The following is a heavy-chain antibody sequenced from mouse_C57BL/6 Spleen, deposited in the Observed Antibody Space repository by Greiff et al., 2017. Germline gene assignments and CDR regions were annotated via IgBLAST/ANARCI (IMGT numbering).Heavy chain of an antibody. CDR3: ARDGYYRNYYAIDY. Sequence: EVKVVESGGGLVKPGGSLKLSCAASGFTFSDYGMHWVRPAPEKGLEWVAYISSGSSTIYYADTVKGRFTISRDNAKNTLFLQMTRLRSEDTAMYYCARDGYYRNYYAIDYWGQGTTVTVSS. CDR2: ISSGSSTI. V-gene: IGHV5-17*01. J-gene: IGHJ4*01. D-gene: IGHD2-3*01. CDR1: GFTFSDYG.